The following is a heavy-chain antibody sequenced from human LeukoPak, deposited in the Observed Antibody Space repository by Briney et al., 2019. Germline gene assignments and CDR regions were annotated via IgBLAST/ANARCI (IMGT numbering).Heavy chain of an antibody. D-gene: IGHD3-9*01. CDR1: TDSIRSYY. CDR3: ASIVVLTGMGWYFQY. Sequence: SETLSLTCTVSTDSIRSYYRSWVRQSPGTGLGWIGYIYYTGPTNYNPSLKNRVTMTVDTSKNQFSLKMTSVTAADTAVYYCASIVVLTGMGWYFQYWGQGTLVSVSS. CDR2: IYYTGPT. J-gene: IGHJ1*01. V-gene: IGHV4-59*01.